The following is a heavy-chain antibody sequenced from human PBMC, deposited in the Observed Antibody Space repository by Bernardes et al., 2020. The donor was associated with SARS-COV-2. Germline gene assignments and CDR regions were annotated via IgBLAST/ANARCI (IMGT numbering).Heavy chain of an antibody. J-gene: IGHJ2*01. D-gene: IGHD2-15*01. V-gene: IGHV3-13*01. CDR3: ARRNSGLYWDFDL. CDR1: GFTFRNYD. Sequence: GSLRLSCAASGFTFRNYDMHWVRQVTGKGLEWVAGIGSTGDTYYSGSVKGRFTISRENAKNSFYLQMNSLRAGDTAVFYCARRNSGLYWDFDLWGRGTRVTVSS. CDR2: IGSTGDT.